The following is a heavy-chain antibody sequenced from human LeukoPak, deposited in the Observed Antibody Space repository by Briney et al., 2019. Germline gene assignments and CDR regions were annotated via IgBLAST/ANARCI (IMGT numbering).Heavy chain of an antibody. J-gene: IGHJ5*02. CDR2: INPNSGGT. CDR3: ARGAVVTAIAYNWFDP. D-gene: IGHD2-21*02. CDR1: GYTFTGYY. Sequence: GASVKVSCKASGYTFTGYYMHWVRQAPGQGLEWMGWINPNSGGTNYAQKFQGRVTMTRDTSISTAYMELSRLSSVTAADTAVYYCARGAVVTAIAYNWFDPWGQGTLVTVSS. V-gene: IGHV1-2*02.